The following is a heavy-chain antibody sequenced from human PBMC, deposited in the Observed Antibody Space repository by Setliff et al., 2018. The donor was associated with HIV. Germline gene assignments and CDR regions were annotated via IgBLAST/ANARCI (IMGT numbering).Heavy chain of an antibody. D-gene: IGHD3-10*01. CDR1: GFTFSTFA. J-gene: IGHJ4*02. V-gene: IGHV3-30*07. CDR2: ISFDGTKT. Sequence: QAGGSLRLSCVASGFTFSTFAMNWVRQAPGKGLEWVSVISFDGTKTSFADSVKDRFTISRDNSKNTLFLQMNSLRAEDTAVYYCGTYYYGSGKIDYWGQGTLVTVSS. CDR3: GTYYYGSGKIDY.